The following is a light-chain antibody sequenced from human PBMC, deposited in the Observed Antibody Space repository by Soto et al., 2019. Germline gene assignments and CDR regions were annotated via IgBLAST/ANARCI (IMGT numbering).Light chain of an antibody. CDR3: QQLNSYPRT. V-gene: IGKV1-9*01. CDR2: NAS. Sequence: DIQLNQSPSFLSASVGDSVTITCRASQDISSYLAWFRQKPGKAPNLLIYNASTLQSGVPSRYNGSGSGTEFTLTISSLQPEDFATYYCQQLNSYPRTFGGGTKVEIK. J-gene: IGKJ4*01. CDR1: QDISSY.